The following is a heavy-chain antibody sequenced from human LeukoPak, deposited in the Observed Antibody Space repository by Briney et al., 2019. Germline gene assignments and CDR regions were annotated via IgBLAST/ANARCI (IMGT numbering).Heavy chain of an antibody. CDR2: IKQDGSEK. D-gene: IGHD5-18*01. J-gene: IGHJ6*03. CDR3: ARDHRGYNYGSEEYHYYYMDV. CDR1: GFTFSTYW. V-gene: IGHV3-7*01. Sequence: GGSLRLSCAVSGFTFSTYWMSWVRQAPGKGLEWVANIKQDGSEKYDVDSVKGRFTISRDNAKNSLYLQMNSLRAEDTALYYCARDHRGYNYGSEEYHYYYMDVWGKGTTVTVSS.